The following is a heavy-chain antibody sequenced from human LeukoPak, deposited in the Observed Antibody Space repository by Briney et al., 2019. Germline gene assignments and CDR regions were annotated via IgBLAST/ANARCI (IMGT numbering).Heavy chain of an antibody. CDR2: MSGSGGST. J-gene: IGHJ4*02. CDR1: GFTFSSYA. Sequence: GGSLRVSCAASGFTFSSYAKSWVRQAPGKGLEWVSAMSGSGGSTYYEDSVKGRFTISRDNSKNTLYLQMNSLRAEDTAVYYCAKDQVGTGGYFDYWGQGTLVTVSS. V-gene: IGHV3-23*01. CDR3: AKDQVGTGGYFDY. D-gene: IGHD2-21*02.